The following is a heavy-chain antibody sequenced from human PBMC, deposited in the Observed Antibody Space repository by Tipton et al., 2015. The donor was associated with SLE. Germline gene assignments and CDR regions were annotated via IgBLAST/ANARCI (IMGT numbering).Heavy chain of an antibody. D-gene: IGHD6-13*01. CDR1: GGSISSHY. V-gene: IGHV4-59*11. J-gene: IGHJ6*02. CDR2: IYYSGST. CDR3: ARSAGYGSNWAHFDV. Sequence: TLFLTCTVSGGSISSHYWSWIRQPPGKGLEWIGYIYYSGSTNYNPSLKSRVTISVDTSKNQFSLKLSSVTAADTAVYYCARSAGYGSNWAHFDVWGQGTTVTVSS.